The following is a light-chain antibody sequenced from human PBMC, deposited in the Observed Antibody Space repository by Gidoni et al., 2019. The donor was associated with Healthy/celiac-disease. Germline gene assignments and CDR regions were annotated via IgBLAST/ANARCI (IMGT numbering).Light chain of an antibody. V-gene: IGKV1-5*03. J-gene: IGKJ2*01. CDR3: QQYNSYPYT. Sequence: DLQVTQSPSTLSASVVDGVTITCRASRSISSWLAWYQQKPGKAPKLLIYKASSLESGVPSRFSGSGSGTEVTLTISSLQPDDFATYYCQQYNSYPYTFGQGTKLEIK. CDR2: KAS. CDR1: RSISSW.